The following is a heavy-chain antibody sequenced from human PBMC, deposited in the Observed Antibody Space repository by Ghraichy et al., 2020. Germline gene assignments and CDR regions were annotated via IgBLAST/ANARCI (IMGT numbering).Heavy chain of an antibody. V-gene: IGHV4-59*02. Sequence: SETLSLTCTVSGGSVSGHSWSWIRQPPGEGLEWIGFIHYSGSTNYNPSLKSRFTISVDTSKNQFSLKLSSVTAADTAKYYCARDFLDGYNNYWYFDLWGRGTLVTVSS. CDR1: GGSVSGHS. CDR3: ARDFLDGYNNYWYFDL. CDR2: IHYSGST. D-gene: IGHD5-24*01. J-gene: IGHJ2*01.